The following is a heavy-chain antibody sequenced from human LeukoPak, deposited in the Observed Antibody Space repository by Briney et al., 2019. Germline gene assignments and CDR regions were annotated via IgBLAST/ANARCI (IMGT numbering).Heavy chain of an antibody. J-gene: IGHJ4*02. CDR3: ARIQLWFGPIDY. D-gene: IGHD5-18*01. CDR2: IYYSGST. CDR1: GGSISSSSYY. Sequence: SETLSLTCTVSGGSISSSSYYWGWIRQPPGKGLEWIGSIYYSGSTYYNPSLKSRITISVDTSKNQFSLKLSSVTAADTAVYYCARIQLWFGPIDYWGQGTLVTVSS. V-gene: IGHV4-39*01.